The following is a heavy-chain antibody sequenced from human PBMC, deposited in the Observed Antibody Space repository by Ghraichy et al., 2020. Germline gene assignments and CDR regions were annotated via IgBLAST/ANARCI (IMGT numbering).Heavy chain of an antibody. D-gene: IGHD4-23*01. V-gene: IGHV4-39*01. CDR1: GGSISSSNYY. Sequence: SQTLSLTCTVSGGSISSSNYYWGWIRQAPGKGLEWIGSMHHSGSTYYSPSLGSRVTRSADRATNPFSLTLSSVTAADTAVYYCAGSFAVITYFALCGRGTLVTVSS. CDR2: MHHSGST. CDR3: AGSFAVITYFAL. J-gene: IGHJ2*01.